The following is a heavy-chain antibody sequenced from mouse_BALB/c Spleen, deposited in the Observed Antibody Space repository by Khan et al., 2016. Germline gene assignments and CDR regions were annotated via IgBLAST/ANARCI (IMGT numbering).Heavy chain of an antibody. CDR2: INPNNGAT. CDR3: ARDDYVN. Sequence: EVQLVESDPDLVKPGASVKISCKASGYSFTAYYMYWVKQSHGKSLEWIGRINPNNGATTFTQKFKGKAILTVDKSSTTAYMELSSLASEDSAVYNCARDDYVNWGQGTTLTVSS. D-gene: IGHD2-4*01. V-gene: IGHV1-18*01. J-gene: IGHJ2*01. CDR1: GYSFTAYY.